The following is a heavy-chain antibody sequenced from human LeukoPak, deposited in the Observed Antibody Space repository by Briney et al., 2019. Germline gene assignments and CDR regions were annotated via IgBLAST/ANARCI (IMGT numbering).Heavy chain of an antibody. Sequence: GGSLRLSCTASGFTFGDYAMSWVRQAPGEGLEWVGFIRSKAYGGTTEYAASVKGRFTISRDDSKSIAYLQMNSLKTEDTAVYYCTRELHYDILTGYFPYYFDYWGQGTLVTVSS. CDR1: GFTFGDYA. CDR3: TRELHYDILTGYFPYYFDY. D-gene: IGHD3-9*01. V-gene: IGHV3-49*04. J-gene: IGHJ4*02. CDR2: IRSKAYGGTT.